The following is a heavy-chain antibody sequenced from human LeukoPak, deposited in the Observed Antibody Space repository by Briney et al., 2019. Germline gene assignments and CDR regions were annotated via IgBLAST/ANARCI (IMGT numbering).Heavy chain of an antibody. J-gene: IGHJ6*02. V-gene: IGHV1-24*01. D-gene: IGHD1-26*01. CDR1: GYTLTELS. CDR2: FDPEDGET. Sequence: ASVKVSCKVSGYTLTELSMHWVRQAPGKELEWMGGFDPEDGETIYAQKFQGRVTMTEDTSTDTAYMELSSLRSEDTAVYYCATVGATRSNYYYYGMDVWGQGTTVTVSS. CDR3: ATVGATRSNYYYYGMDV.